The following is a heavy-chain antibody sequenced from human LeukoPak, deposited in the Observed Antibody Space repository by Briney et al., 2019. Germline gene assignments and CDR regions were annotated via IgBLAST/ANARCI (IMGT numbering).Heavy chain of an antibody. CDR2: IYYSGST. Sequence: SSETLSLTCAVYGGSISSSSYYWGWIRQPPGKGLEWIGSIYYSGSTYYNPSLKSRVTISVDTSKNQFSLKLSSVTAADTAVYYCARLGTYWGHNTFDYWGQGTLATVSS. D-gene: IGHD7-27*01. V-gene: IGHV4-39*01. CDR3: ARLGTYWGHNTFDY. CDR1: GGSISSSSYY. J-gene: IGHJ4*02.